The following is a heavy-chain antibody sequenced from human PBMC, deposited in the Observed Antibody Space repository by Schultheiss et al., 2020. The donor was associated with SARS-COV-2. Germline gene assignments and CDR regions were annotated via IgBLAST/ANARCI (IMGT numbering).Heavy chain of an antibody. CDR2: IKQDGSEK. D-gene: IGHD2-15*01. J-gene: IGHJ3*02. V-gene: IGHV3-7*01. CDR3: ASVTLGYCSGGSCYVDAFDI. Sequence: GGSLRLSCAASGFTVSSNYMSWVRQAPGKGLEWVANIKQDGSEKYYVDSVKGRFTISRDNAKNSLYLQMNSLRDEDTAVYYCASVTLGYCSGGSCYVDAFDIWGQGTMVTVSS. CDR1: GFTVSSNY.